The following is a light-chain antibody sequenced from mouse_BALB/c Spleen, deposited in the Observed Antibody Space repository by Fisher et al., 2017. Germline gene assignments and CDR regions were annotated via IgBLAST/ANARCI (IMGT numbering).Light chain of an antibody. J-gene: IGKJ5*01. CDR1: SSVSY. Sequence: IVITQTPAIMSASPGEKVTMTCSASSSVSYMHWYQQKSGTSPKLLIYSTSNLASGVPSRFSGSGSGTFYSLTISSMEAEDAATYYCQQWSSNPPTFGAGTKLELK. CDR3: QQWSSNPPT. V-gene: IGKV4-59*01. CDR2: STS.